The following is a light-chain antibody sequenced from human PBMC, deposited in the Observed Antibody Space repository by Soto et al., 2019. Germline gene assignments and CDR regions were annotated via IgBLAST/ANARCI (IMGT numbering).Light chain of an antibody. CDR3: TSYTNRYTYV. CDR2: NVS. CDR1: SSDVGGYNY. J-gene: IGLJ1*01. V-gene: IGLV2-14*01. Sequence: QSVLTQPASVSGSPGQSITISRTGTSSDVGGYNYVAWYQQHPGKAPKLLIYNVSNRPSGVSNRFSGSKSGNTASLTISGLQAEDEADYYCTSYTNRYTYVFGTGTKVTVL.